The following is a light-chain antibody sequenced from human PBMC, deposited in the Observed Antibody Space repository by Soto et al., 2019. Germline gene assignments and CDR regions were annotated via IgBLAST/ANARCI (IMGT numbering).Light chain of an antibody. Sequence: QSALTQPRSVSGSPGQSVTISCTGTSSDVGDYNYVSCSQQHPGKAPKLMIFDVSQRPSGVPDRFSGSKSGNTASLTISGLQAEDEADYYCCSYAGNYTWVFGGGTTLTVL. J-gene: IGLJ3*02. CDR3: CSYAGNYTWV. V-gene: IGLV2-11*01. CDR2: DVS. CDR1: SSDVGDYNY.